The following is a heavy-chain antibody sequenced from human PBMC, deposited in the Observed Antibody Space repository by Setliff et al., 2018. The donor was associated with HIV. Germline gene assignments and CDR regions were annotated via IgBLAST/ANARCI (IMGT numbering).Heavy chain of an antibody. V-gene: IGHV3-72*01. Sequence: GGSLRLSCAASGFTFRDHYMDWVRQAPGKGLEWVGRTGNKASSDTTQYAASVKGRFTISRDDSKNSVFLQMNSLKTEDTAIYYCARDYSPPWVTGDDAFDIWGQGTVVTVSS. CDR1: GFTFRDHY. CDR2: TGNKASSDTT. CDR3: ARDYSPPWVTGDDAFDI. D-gene: IGHD2-21*01. J-gene: IGHJ3*02.